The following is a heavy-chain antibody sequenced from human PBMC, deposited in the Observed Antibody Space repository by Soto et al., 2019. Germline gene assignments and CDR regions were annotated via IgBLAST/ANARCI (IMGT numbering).Heavy chain of an antibody. CDR1: GYSISSGYY. J-gene: IGHJ6*02. Sequence: LSLTCAVSGYSISSGYYWGWIRQPPGKGLEWIGSVYHSGSAYYNPSLKSRVTISVDTSKNQFSLRLSSVTAADTAVFYCARDYGSGTYYRGDYYYYAMDVWGQGTTVTVSS. D-gene: IGHD3-10*01. CDR3: ARDYGSGTYYRGDYYYYAMDV. CDR2: VYHSGSA. V-gene: IGHV4-38-2*02.